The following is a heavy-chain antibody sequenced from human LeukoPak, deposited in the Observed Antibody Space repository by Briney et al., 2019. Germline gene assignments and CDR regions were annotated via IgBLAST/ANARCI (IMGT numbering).Heavy chain of an antibody. V-gene: IGHV5-51*01. J-gene: IGHJ4*02. CDR3: ARRPGPGYSYAYYFDY. D-gene: IGHD5-18*01. CDR1: GYSFTSYW. CDR2: IYPGDSNI. Sequence: GESLKISCKGSGYSFTSYWIGWVRQMPGKGLEWMGVIYPGDSNIRHSPSFQGRVTISADNSITTAYLQWSSLTASDTAIYYCARRPGPGYSYAYYFDYWGQGALVTVSS.